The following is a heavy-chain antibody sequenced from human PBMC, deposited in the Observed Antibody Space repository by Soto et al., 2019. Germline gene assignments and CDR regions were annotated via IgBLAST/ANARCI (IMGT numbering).Heavy chain of an antibody. J-gene: IGHJ4*02. CDR3: ARDRGRFDFDY. CDR1: GFIFNTYA. CDR2: ISFDGSSQ. D-gene: IGHD1-26*01. V-gene: IGHV3-30*09. Sequence: GGSLRLSCEASGFIFNTYAMYWVRQTPGKGLQWLAAISFDGSSQDYADSVKGRIAISRDNSRNTLYLQMHSLRAEDTAVYHCARDRGRFDFDYWGQGTLVTVSS.